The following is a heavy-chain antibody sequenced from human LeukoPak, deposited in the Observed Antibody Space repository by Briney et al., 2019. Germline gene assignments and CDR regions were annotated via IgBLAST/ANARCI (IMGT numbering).Heavy chain of an antibody. CDR2: VSGSGGST. J-gene: IGHJ3*02. Sequence: GGSLRLSCAASGFTFSHYAMTWVRQAPGKGLEWVSAVSGSGGSTYYADSVKGRFTISRDNSKNTLYLQMNSLRAEDTAVYYCAKASYYGSGSYLSGFDMWGQGTVVTVSS. V-gene: IGHV3-23*01. CDR3: AKASYYGSGSYLSGFDM. CDR1: GFTFSHYA. D-gene: IGHD3-10*01.